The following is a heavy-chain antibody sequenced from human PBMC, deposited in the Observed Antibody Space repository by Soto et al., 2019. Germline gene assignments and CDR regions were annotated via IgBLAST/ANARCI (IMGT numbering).Heavy chain of an antibody. J-gene: IGHJ6*02. CDR1: GFNFSKFD. CDR2: ISFDGNRR. V-gene: IGHV3-30-3*01. CDR3: AKESRSSAVTATRVYGMDV. Sequence: GGSLRLSCAASGFNFSKFDMHWVRQAPGKELEWVAVISFDGNRRYYPDSVRGRFTISRDNSKNTLYLQMNTLRNEDTAVYYCAKESRSSAVTATRVYGMDVWGQGTTVTVSS. D-gene: IGHD2-21*02.